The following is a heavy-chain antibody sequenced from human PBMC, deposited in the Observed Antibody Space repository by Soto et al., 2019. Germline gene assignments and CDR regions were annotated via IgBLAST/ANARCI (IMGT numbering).Heavy chain of an antibody. CDR3: AKDADTFFRPGVGADC. J-gene: IGHJ4*02. Sequence: DVQLLESGGGLVQPGGSLRLSCAASGFTFNTFAMNWVRQAPGKGLEWVSAISGSGRSSYYADSLKGRFTISRDNSKNTVYLPMHRLSVHDTAIYYCAKDADTFFRPGVGADCWGQGTLVTVSS. D-gene: IGHD3-10*01. CDR2: ISGSGRSS. V-gene: IGHV3-23*01. CDR1: GFTFNTFA.